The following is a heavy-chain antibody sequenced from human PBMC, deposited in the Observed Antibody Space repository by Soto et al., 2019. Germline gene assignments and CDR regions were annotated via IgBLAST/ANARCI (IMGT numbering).Heavy chain of an antibody. CDR3: ATLNGYDY. Sequence: EVRLVESGGGLVQPGGSLRLSCAASGFPFSSHWLQWVRQVPGRGLVWVSRIDTTGSSAIYADSVRGRFTVSRDNAKDTLYLHMNSLRAEDTAVYYCATLNGYDYWGQGTLVTVSS. CDR2: IDTTGSSA. CDR1: GFPFSSHW. V-gene: IGHV3-74*01. D-gene: IGHD5-12*01. J-gene: IGHJ4*02.